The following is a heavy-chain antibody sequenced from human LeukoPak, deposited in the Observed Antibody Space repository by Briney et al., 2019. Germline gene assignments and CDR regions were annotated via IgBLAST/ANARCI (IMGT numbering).Heavy chain of an antibody. CDR2: INHSGST. D-gene: IGHD3-16*02. CDR3: ARGSLRGEDY. J-gene: IGHJ4*02. Sequence: PSETLSLTCAVYGGSFSGYYWSWIRQPPGKGLEWIGEINHSGSTNYNPSLKSRVTISVDTSKNQFSLKLSFVTAADTAVYYCARGSLRGEDYWGQGTLVTVSS. V-gene: IGHV4-34*01. CDR1: GGSFSGYY.